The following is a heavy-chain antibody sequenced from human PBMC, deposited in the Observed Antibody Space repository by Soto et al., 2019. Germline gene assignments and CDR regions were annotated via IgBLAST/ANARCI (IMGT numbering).Heavy chain of an antibody. J-gene: IGHJ4*02. CDR2: INGDGSVT. CDR1: GFTFSGFW. D-gene: IGHD6-19*01. V-gene: IGHV3-74*01. Sequence: EVQLVESGGGLVQPGGSLRLSCTASGFTFSGFWMHWVRQAPGKGLVWVSRINGDGSVTNYADSVKGRFTISRDNAKNKRHRQMNSLRVEDTAVYYCVRVKATSGWGAFDYWGQGTLVTVSS. CDR3: VRVKATSGWGAFDY.